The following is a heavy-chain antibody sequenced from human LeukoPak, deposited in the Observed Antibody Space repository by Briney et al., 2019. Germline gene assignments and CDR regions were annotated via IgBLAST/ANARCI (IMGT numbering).Heavy chain of an antibody. D-gene: IGHD2-21*01. CDR3: ARNAPNVAFCAWADA. V-gene: IGHV3-7*01. CDR2: INLDGSVT. J-gene: IGHJ4*02. CDR1: GFAFRNYW. Sequence: GGSLRLSCAASGFAFRNYWMSWVRQAPGRGLEWVANINLDGSVTTYVDSVKGRFTISRDNVGNSLTLQMYTLRVEDTAVYYCARNAPNVAFCAWADAWGEGSRVTVSS.